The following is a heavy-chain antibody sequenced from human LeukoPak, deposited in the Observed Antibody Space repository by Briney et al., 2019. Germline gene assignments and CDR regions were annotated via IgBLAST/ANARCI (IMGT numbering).Heavy chain of an antibody. CDR3: ARDQTQAGPTTVDH. J-gene: IGHJ4*02. CDR2: ISSGGSDT. D-gene: IGHD1-14*01. V-gene: IGHV3-74*01. CDR1: GFSFSSYW. Sequence: GGSLRLSRVASGFSFSSYWMHWVRQDPGKGLVWVSRISSGGSDTKYVDSVKGRFTISRDNGKNTLYLEMNSLRVEDTAVYYCARDQTQAGPTTVDHWGQGTQVTVSS.